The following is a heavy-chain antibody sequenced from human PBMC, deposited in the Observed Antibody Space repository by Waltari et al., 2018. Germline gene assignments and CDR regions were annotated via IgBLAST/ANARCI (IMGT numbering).Heavy chain of an antibody. Sequence: EVQLLESGGGLVQPGGSLRLSCAASGFTFSSYAMSWVRPAPGKGLEWVSASSGSGGSTYYADSVKGRFTISRDNSKNTLYLQMNSLRAEDTAVYDCAKDLGSIGDYFRWGQGTLVTVSS. J-gene: IGHJ4*02. CDR3: AKDLGSIGDYFR. D-gene: IGHD4-17*01. V-gene: IGHV3-23*01. CDR2: SSGSGGST. CDR1: GFTFSSYA.